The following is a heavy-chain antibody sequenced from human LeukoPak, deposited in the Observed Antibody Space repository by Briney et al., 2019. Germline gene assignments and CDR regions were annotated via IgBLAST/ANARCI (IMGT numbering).Heavy chain of an antibody. D-gene: IGHD3-10*01. V-gene: IGHV4-59*05. J-gene: IGHJ4*02. CDR2: IYYSGST. CDR1: GGSIGSHY. CDR3: ARAPWSWFGESPDY. Sequence: SETLSLTCTVSGGSIGSHYWTWIRQTPGKGLEWIGSIYYSGSTYYNPSLKSRVTISVDTSKNQFSLKLSSVTAADTAVYYCARAPWSWFGESPDYWGQGTLVTVSS.